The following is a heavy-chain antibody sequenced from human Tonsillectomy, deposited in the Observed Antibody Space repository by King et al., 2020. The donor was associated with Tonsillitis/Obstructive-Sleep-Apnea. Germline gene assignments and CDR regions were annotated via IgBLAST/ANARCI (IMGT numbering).Heavy chain of an antibody. D-gene: IGHD5-18*01. Sequence: VQLVESGGGVVQPGRSLRLSCAASGFTFSNYAMHWVRQAPGKGLEWVAVISYDGSNKYYADSVKGRFTISRDSYKNTLHLQMIRLRAEVTDVYRCAREDRGYSYVDYWGQGTLVTVSS. CDR2: ISYDGSNK. CDR3: AREDRGYSYVDY. CDR1: GFTFSNYA. V-gene: IGHV3-30*04. J-gene: IGHJ4*02.